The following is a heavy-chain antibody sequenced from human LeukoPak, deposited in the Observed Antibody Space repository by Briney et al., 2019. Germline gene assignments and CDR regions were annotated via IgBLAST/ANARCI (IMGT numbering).Heavy chain of an antibody. CDR3: AWKYYYDTSGYFYVDS. D-gene: IGHD3-22*01. CDR1: GGSISSSNW. J-gene: IGHJ4*02. Sequence: PSETLSLTCAVSGGSISSSNWWSWVRQPPGKGLEWIGEIYHSERTYYNPSLKSRVTISGDTSRNQFSLKLSSVTAADTAVYYCAWKYYYDTSGYFYVDSWGQGTLVTVSS. V-gene: IGHV4-4*02. CDR2: IYHSERT.